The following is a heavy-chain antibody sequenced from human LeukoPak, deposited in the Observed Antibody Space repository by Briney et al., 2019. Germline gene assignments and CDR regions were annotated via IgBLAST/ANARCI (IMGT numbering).Heavy chain of an antibody. CDR2: IYYSGST. V-gene: IGHV4-61*01. D-gene: IGHD2-21*01. CDR1: GGSVSSGSYY. Sequence: SETLSLTCTVSGGSVSSGSYYWSWIRQPPGKGLEWIGYIYYSGSTNYNPSLKSRVTISVDTSKNRFSLKLSSVTAADTAVYYCARGPHISRGYYFDYWGQGTLVTVSS. CDR3: ARGPHISRGYYFDY. J-gene: IGHJ4*02.